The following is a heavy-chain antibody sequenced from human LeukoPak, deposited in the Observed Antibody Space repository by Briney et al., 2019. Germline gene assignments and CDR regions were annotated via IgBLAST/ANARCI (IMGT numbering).Heavy chain of an antibody. CDR3: ARTSHYYYYYYMDV. V-gene: IGHV1-69*05. J-gene: IGHJ6*03. Sequence: GASVKVSCKASGGTFSSYAISWVRQAPGQGLEWMGGIIPIFGTANYAQKFQGRVTITTDGSTSTAYMELSSLRSEDTAVYYCARTSHYYYYYYMDVWGKGTTVTVSS. CDR1: GGTFSSYA. CDR2: IIPIFGTA.